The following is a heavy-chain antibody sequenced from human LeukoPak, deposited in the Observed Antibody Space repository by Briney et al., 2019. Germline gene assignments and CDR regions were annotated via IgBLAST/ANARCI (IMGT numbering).Heavy chain of an antibody. V-gene: IGHV1-18*04. CDR2: ISAYNGNT. CDR1: GYTFTGYY. J-gene: IGHJ5*02. CDR3: ARDSLFDCSSTSCYFSWFDP. D-gene: IGHD2-2*01. Sequence: ASVKVSCKASGYTFTGYYMHWVRQAPGQGLEWMGWISAYNGNTNYAQKLQGRVTMTTDTSTSTAYMELRSLRSDDTAVYYCARDSLFDCSSTSCYFSWFDPWGQGTLVTASS.